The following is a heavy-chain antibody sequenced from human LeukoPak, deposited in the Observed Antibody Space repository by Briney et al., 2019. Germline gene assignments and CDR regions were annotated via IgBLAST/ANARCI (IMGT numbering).Heavy chain of an antibody. CDR1: GFTFSSYW. Sequence: GGSLRLSCAASGFTFSSYWMHWVRKAPGKGLVWVSRINTDGSSTSYADSVKGRFTISRDNAKNTLSLQMNSLRAEDTAVYYCARASSAYGEYFDYWGQGTLVTVSS. CDR2: INTDGSST. D-gene: IGHD4-17*01. V-gene: IGHV3-74*01. CDR3: ARASSAYGEYFDY. J-gene: IGHJ4*02.